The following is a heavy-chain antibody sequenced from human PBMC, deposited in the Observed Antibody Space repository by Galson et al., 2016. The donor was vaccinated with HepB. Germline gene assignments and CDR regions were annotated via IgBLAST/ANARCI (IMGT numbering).Heavy chain of an antibody. V-gene: IGHV1-69*01. CDR2: IIPVLDTT. Sequence: QSGAEVKKPGESLKISCKVSGGTFASLALSWVRQAPGQGLEWMGGIIPVLDTTKFAQTFQGRVSITADEATSTVYIDLSSLKSEDTAVYYCARTAVSGPSFFSFWGQGTLVSVSS. D-gene: IGHD4-17*01. CDR3: ARTAVSGPSFFSF. CDR1: GGTFASLA. J-gene: IGHJ4*02.